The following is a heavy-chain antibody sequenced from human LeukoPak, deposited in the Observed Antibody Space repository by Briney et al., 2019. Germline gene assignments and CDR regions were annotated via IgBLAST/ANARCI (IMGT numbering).Heavy chain of an antibody. CDR1: GFAVSSTY. CDR2: IYKDGKI. D-gene: IGHD1-14*01. V-gene: IGHV3-66*04. CDR3: VKHETGPEY. Sequence: GGSLRLSCAASGFAVSSTYMSWVRQAPGKGLEWVSVIYKDGKIYYIDSVKGRFTISRDNAKNSLYLQMNSLRVEDTAVYYCVKHETGPEYWGQGTLVTVSS. J-gene: IGHJ4*02.